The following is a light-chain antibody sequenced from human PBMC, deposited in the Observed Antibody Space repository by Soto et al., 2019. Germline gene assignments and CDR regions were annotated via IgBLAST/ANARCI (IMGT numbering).Light chain of an antibody. Sequence: QAVLTQPPSASGTPGQRVTISCSGSTSNIGSHTVNWYQHVPGTAPKLLITTNNQRPSGVPDRFSGFKSGSSASLVISGLQSEDEADYYCATCDDSLKGVFGTGTKLTVL. CDR2: TNN. J-gene: IGLJ1*01. CDR1: TSNIGSHT. CDR3: ATCDDSLKGV. V-gene: IGLV1-44*01.